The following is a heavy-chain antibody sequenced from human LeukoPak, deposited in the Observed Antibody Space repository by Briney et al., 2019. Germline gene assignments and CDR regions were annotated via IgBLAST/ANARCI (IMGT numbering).Heavy chain of an antibody. CDR3: ARGRAYGTMVRGAFDY. V-gene: IGHV4-34*01. D-gene: IGHD3-10*01. J-gene: IGHJ4*02. CDR1: GGSFSGYY. CDR2: INRSGST. Sequence: SETLSLTCAVYGGSFSGYYWSWIRQPPGKGLEWIGEINRSGSTNYNPSLKSRVTISVDTSKNQFSLKLSSVTAADTAVYYCARGRAYGTMVRGAFDYWGQGTLVTVSS.